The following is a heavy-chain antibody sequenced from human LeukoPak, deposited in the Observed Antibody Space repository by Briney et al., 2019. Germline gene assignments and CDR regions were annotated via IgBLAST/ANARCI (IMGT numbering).Heavy chain of an antibody. Sequence: ASVKVSCKASGGTFSSYAISWVRQAPGQGLEWMGGISAYNDNTNYAQKLQGRVTMTTDTSTSTAYMELRSLRSDDTAVYYCARLGGRRDSSGYFDYWGQGTLVTVSS. CDR2: ISAYNDNT. J-gene: IGHJ4*02. CDR3: ARLGGRRDSSGYFDY. CDR1: GGTFSSYA. V-gene: IGHV1-18*01. D-gene: IGHD3-22*01.